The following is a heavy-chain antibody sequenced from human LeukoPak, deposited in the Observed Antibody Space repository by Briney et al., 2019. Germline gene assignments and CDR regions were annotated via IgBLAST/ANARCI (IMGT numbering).Heavy chain of an antibody. D-gene: IGHD2-2*03. V-gene: IGHV4-30-4*08. CDR3: ARVPRPGYCSSTSCYPDAFDI. CDR1: GGSISSGVYY. J-gene: IGHJ3*02. Sequence: SSQTLSLTCTVSGGSISSGVYYWSWIRQPPGKGLEWIGYIYYSGSTYYNPSLKSRVTISVDTSKNQFSLKLSSVTAADTAVYYCARVPRPGYCSSTSCYPDAFDIWGQGTMVTVSS. CDR2: IYYSGST.